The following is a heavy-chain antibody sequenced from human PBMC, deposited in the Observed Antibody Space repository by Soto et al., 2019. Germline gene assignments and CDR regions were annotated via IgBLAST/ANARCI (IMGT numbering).Heavy chain of an antibody. V-gene: IGHV5-51*01. Sequence: SLKISCLGSGYDFPNYWIAWVRQMPGRGPEWLGIVYPADPEVSYNPSFQDRVTISADASAAFLQWSSLTDSDTGMYFCARQKSGSRGYWDFWGQGTMVTVSS. CDR1: GYDFPNYW. CDR2: VYPADPEV. CDR3: ARQKSGSRGYWDF. D-gene: IGHD1-26*01. J-gene: IGHJ3*01.